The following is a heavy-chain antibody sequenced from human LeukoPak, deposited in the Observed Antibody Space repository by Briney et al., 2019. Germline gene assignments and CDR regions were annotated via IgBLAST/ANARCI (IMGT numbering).Heavy chain of an antibody. Sequence: PGGSLRLSCAASGFTFRDYAMHWVRQAPGKGLEWVAVISYDGSNKYYADSVKGRFTISRDNSKNTLYLQMNSLRAEDTAVYYCAGARIANTDYWGQGTLVTVSS. CDR3: AGARIANTDY. J-gene: IGHJ4*02. CDR1: GFTFRDYA. V-gene: IGHV3-30-3*01. CDR2: ISYDGSNK. D-gene: IGHD6-13*01.